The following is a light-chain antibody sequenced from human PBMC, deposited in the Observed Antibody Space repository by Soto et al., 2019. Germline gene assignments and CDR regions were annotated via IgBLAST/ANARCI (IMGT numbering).Light chain of an antibody. Sequence: DLQMTQSPSTLSASLGDRVTITCRASQSISDGLAWYQHKPGEAPKVLIFDASRLEAGVPSRFSGSGSGTEFSLTISSLQPDDLGTYYCQHYGYVWTFGQGTKVDIK. CDR1: QSISDG. V-gene: IGKV1-5*01. CDR3: QHYGYVWT. CDR2: DAS. J-gene: IGKJ1*01.